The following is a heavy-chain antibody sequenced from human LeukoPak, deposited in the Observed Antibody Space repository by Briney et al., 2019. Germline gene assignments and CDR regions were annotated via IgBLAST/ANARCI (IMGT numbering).Heavy chain of an antibody. J-gene: IGHJ5*02. Sequence: GGSLRLSCAASGFTVSSNYMSWVRRAPGKGLEWVSVIYSGGSTYYADPVKGRFTLSRDNSKNTLYLQMNSLRAEDTAVYYCARSCYGSGSYCNWFDPWGQGTLVTVSS. V-gene: IGHV3-53*01. D-gene: IGHD3-10*01. CDR1: GFTVSSNY. CDR2: IYSGGST. CDR3: ARSCYGSGSYCNWFDP.